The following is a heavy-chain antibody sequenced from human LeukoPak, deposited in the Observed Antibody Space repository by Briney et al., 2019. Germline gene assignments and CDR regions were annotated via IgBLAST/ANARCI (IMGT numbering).Heavy chain of an antibody. CDR3: ARYSGSYEVNYYYYYGMDV. J-gene: IGHJ6*02. V-gene: IGHV3-23*01. Sequence: PGGSLRLSCAASGFTFSSYAMSWVRQAPGKGLEWVSAISGSGGSTYYADSVKGRFTISRDNAKNSLYLQMNSLRAEDTAAYYCARYSGSYEVNYYYYYGMDVWGQGTTVTVSS. CDR1: GFTFSSYA. CDR2: ISGSGGST. D-gene: IGHD1-26*01.